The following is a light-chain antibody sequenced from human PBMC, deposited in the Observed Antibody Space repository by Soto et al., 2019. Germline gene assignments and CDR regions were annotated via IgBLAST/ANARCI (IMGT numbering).Light chain of an antibody. CDR1: RSVNSNY. J-gene: IGKJ3*01. CDR3: QLYGSSPLFT. CDR2: GAS. V-gene: IGKV3-20*01. Sequence: EMVLTQSPGTLALSPGERATLSCRASRSVNSNYLAWCQQKPGQPPNLRIYGASSRSTGIPDTFTGSGSGTDFTLTISRLETEDFAVYCCQLYGSSPLFTFGPGPKVDI.